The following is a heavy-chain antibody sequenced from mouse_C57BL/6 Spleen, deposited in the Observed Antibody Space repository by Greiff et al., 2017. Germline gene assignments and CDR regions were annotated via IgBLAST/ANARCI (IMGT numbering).Heavy chain of an antibody. CDR1: GYSITSGYY. Sequence: EVHLVESGPGLVKPSQSLSLTCSVTGYSITSGYYWNWIRQFPGNKLEWMGYISYDGSNNYNPSLKNRISITRDPSKNQFFLKLNSVTTEDTATYYCASSYDYGPWFAYWGQGTLVTVSA. D-gene: IGHD2-4*01. J-gene: IGHJ3*01. CDR2: ISYDGSN. CDR3: ASSYDYGPWFAY. V-gene: IGHV3-6*01.